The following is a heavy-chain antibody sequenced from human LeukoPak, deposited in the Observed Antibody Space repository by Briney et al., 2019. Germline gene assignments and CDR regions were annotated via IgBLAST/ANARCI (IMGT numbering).Heavy chain of an antibody. CDR2: ISSNGGST. Sequence: GGSLRLSCSASGFTFSSYAMHWVRQAAGKGLEYVSAISSNGGSTYYADSVKGRFTISRDNSKNTLYLQMSSLRAEDTAVYYCVKDTVAGTPTYYFDYWGQGTLVTVSS. J-gene: IGHJ4*02. CDR3: VKDTVAGTPTYYFDY. D-gene: IGHD6-19*01. V-gene: IGHV3-64D*06. CDR1: GFTFSSYA.